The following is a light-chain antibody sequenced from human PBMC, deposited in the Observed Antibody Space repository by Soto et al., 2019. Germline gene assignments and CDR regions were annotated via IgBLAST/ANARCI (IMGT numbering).Light chain of an antibody. CDR1: QSVSSSY. V-gene: IGKV3-20*01. CDR3: QQYGSSLFT. J-gene: IGKJ3*01. CDR2: GAS. Sequence: EIVLTQSPGTLSLSPGERATLSCRASQSVSSSYLAWYQQKPGQAPSLLIYGASSRATGIPDRFSGSGSGTDFTLTSSRLEPEDFAVYYCQQYGSSLFTFGPGTKVDIK.